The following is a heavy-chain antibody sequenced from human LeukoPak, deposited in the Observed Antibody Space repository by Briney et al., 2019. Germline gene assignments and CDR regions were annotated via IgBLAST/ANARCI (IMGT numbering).Heavy chain of an antibody. D-gene: IGHD3-22*01. CDR1: GYTFTSYG. Sequence: ASVKVSCKASGYTFTSYGISWVRQAPRQGLEWMGWISAYNGNTNYAQKLQGRVTMTTDTSTSTAYMELRSLRSNDTAVYYCARDYYDSSGYYYFDYWGQGTLVTVSS. CDR3: ARDYYDSSGYYYFDY. CDR2: ISAYNGNT. J-gene: IGHJ4*02. V-gene: IGHV1-18*01.